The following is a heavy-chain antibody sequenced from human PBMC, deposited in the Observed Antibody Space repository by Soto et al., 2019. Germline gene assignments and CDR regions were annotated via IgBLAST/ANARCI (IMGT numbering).Heavy chain of an antibody. CDR2: ISAYNGNT. V-gene: IGHV1-18*01. J-gene: IGHJ5*02. D-gene: IGHD3-3*01. Sequence: GASVTVSCKASGYTFTSCGSSWVRRAPGQGLEWMGWISAYNGNTNYAQKLQGRVTMTTDTSTSTAYMELRSLRSDDTAVYYCARDWGPVTIFGVVIPNNWFDPWGQGTLVTVSS. CDR3: ARDWGPVTIFGVVIPNNWFDP. CDR1: GYTFTSCG.